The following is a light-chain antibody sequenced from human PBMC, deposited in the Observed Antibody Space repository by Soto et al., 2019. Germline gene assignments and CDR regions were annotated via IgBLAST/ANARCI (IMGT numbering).Light chain of an antibody. CDR2: GAS. V-gene: IGKV3-20*01. J-gene: IGKJ2*01. CDR3: HQYGSSPYI. Sequence: EIVLTQSPGTLSLSPGERATLSCRASQSVSSSYVAWYQQKPGQAPRLLIYGASSRATGIPDRFSGSGSGTDFPLTINRLELEGFAVYYCHQYGSSPYIFGQGNKLAI. CDR1: QSVSSSY.